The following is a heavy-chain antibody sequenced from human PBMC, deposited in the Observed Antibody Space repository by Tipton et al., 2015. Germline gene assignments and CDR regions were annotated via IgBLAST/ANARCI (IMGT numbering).Heavy chain of an antibody. CDR3: ASAHYYYDSSGYRYWYFDL. CDR2: IIPIFGTA. V-gene: IGHV1-69*06. D-gene: IGHD3-22*01. Sequence: QSGPEVKKPGSSVKVSCKASGGTFSSYGIIWVRQAPGQGLEWMGGIIPIFGTANYAQKFQGRVTITADKSTSTAYMELSSLRSEDTAVYYCASAHYYYDSSGYRYWYFDLWGRGTLVTVSS. J-gene: IGHJ2*01. CDR1: GGTFSSYG.